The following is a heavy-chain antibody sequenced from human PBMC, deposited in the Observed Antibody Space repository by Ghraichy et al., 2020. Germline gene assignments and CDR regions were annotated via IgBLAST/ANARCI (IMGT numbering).Heavy chain of an antibody. CDR3: TTDLLRFLEWSTDDAFDI. CDR1: GFTFCNAW. CDR2: IKSKTDGGTT. D-gene: IGHD3-3*01. Sequence: GESLNISCAASGFTFCNAWMSWVRQAPGKGLEWIGRIKSKTDGGTTDYAAPVKGRFTISRDDSKNTLYLQMNSLKTEDTAVYYCTTDLLRFLEWSTDDAFDIWGQGTMVTVSS. J-gene: IGHJ3*02. V-gene: IGHV3-15*01.